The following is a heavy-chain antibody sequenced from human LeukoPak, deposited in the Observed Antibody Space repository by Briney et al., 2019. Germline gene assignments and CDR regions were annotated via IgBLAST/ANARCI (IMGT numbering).Heavy chain of an antibody. J-gene: IGHJ4*02. Sequence: GGSLRLSCAASGFTFSTYAMHWVRQAPGKGLEWVAFISYDGSNKYYAASVKGRFTISRDNSKNTPYLPMNNLRPEDTAVYYCARRAGAYSHPYDYWGQGTLVTVSS. V-gene: IGHV3-30*04. CDR1: GFTFSTYA. CDR3: ARRAGAYSHPYDY. D-gene: IGHD4/OR15-4a*01. CDR2: ISYDGSNK.